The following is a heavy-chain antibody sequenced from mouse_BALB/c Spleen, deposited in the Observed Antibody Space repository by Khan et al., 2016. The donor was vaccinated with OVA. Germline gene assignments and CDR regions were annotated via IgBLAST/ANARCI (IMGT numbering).Heavy chain of an antibody. CDR3: ARRCYDFRAMDY. V-gene: IGHV2-6-4*01. Sequence: QVQLKQSGPGLVAPSQSLSITCNVSGFSLSRYSINWVRLSPGKGLEWLGMIWGAGNTDYNSALNSRLSISRDNSKSQVFLRMISLQTNDTALYYCARRCYDFRAMDYWGQGTSVTVSS. J-gene: IGHJ4*01. D-gene: IGHD2-4*01. CDR1: GFSLSRYS. CDR2: IWGAGNT.